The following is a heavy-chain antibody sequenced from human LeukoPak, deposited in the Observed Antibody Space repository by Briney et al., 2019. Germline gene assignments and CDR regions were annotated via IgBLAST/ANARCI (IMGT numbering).Heavy chain of an antibody. D-gene: IGHD5-12*01. CDR2: IRTKDFGATT. V-gene: IGHV3-49*04. J-gene: IGHJ4*02. Sequence: GGSLRLSCSASGFTFGDYAMGWVRQAPRKGLEWLGFIRTKDFGATTQYPASVKGRFSISRDDSKRVVYLQMNSLNIEDTAVFYCTRLAGSGHDRFDFWGQGTLVTVSS. CDR1: GFTFGDYA. CDR3: TRLAGSGHDRFDF.